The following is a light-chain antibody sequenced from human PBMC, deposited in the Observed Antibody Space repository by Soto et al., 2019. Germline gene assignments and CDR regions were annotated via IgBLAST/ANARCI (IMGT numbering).Light chain of an antibody. V-gene: IGKV3-20*01. CDR1: QSVTSSY. J-gene: IGKJ1*01. CDR3: QQSQSSPRT. CDR2: VAS. Sequence: EIVLTQSPGTLSLSPGESATLSCRASQSVTSSYLAWYQQKPGQAPRLLIYVASRSATGFPDRFSGSGSGTDFTLTISRLEPEDCAVYFFQQSQSSPRTFGQGTKVEIK.